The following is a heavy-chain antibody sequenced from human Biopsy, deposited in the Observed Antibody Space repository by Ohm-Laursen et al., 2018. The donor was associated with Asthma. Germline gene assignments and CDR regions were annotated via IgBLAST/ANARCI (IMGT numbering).Heavy chain of an antibody. D-gene: IGHD3-9*01. V-gene: IGHV1-3*01. CDR1: GYTFISYA. J-gene: IGHJ3*02. CDR3: ARTYYDFLTGQVNDAFDM. Sequence: ASVKVSCKASGYTFISYAIHWVRQAPGQRLEWMGWINAGNGNTKYSQKFQGRVTISRDTSASTAYMDLSSLRSEDTAVYYCARTYYDFLTGQVNDAFDMWGQGTMVTVSS. CDR2: INAGNGNT.